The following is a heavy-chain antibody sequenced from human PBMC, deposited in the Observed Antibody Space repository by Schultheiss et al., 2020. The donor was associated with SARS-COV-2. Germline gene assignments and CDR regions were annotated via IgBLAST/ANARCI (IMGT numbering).Heavy chain of an antibody. V-gene: IGHV4-59*12. CDR2: IYYSGST. Sequence: SETLSLTCAVYGVSFSGYYWSWIRQPPGKGLEWIGYIYYSGSTNYNPSLKSRVTISVDTSKNQFSLKLSSVTAADTAVYFCARGLDDFWSGYRNWFDPWGQGTLVTVSS. CDR1: GVSFSGYY. J-gene: IGHJ5*02. CDR3: ARGLDDFWSGYRNWFDP. D-gene: IGHD3-3*01.